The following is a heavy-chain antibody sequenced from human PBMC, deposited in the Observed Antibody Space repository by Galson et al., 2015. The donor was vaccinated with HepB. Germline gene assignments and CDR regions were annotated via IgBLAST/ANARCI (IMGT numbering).Heavy chain of an antibody. J-gene: IGHJ4*02. CDR2: INAGNGNT. D-gene: IGHD6-19*01. Sequence: SVKVSCKASGYTFTSYAMHWVRQAPGQRLEWMGWINAGNGNTKYSQKFQGRVTITRDTSASIAYMELSSLRSEDTAVYYCARARTPQQWLVSTGVLYWGQGTLVTVSS. CDR1: GYTFTSYA. CDR3: ARARTPQQWLVSTGVLY. V-gene: IGHV1-3*01.